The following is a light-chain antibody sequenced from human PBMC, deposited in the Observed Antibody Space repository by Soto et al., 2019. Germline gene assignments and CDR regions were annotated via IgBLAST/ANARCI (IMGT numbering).Light chain of an antibody. J-gene: IGLJ2*01. V-gene: IGLV1-51*01. Sequence: QSVLTQPPSVSAAPGQTVTISCSGSSSNIGNNYVSWYQQLPGTAPKLLIYDNNKRPSGIPDRFSGSKSGKSATLGITGLQAGDEADYYCGTWDSSLSVVFGGGTKLTVL. CDR1: SSNIGNNY. CDR3: GTWDSSLSVV. CDR2: DNN.